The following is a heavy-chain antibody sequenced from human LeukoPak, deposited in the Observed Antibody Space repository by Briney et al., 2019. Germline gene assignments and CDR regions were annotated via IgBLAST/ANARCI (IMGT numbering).Heavy chain of an antibody. V-gene: IGHV3-7*01. CDR1: GFTFSSYW. CDR3: ARDEGYYYDSSGYYLFDY. Sequence: GGSLRLSCAASGFTFSSYWMSWVRQAPGKGREWGANIKKDGSEKYYVDSVRGRFTISRDNAKNSLYLQMTSLTAEDTAVYYCARDEGYYYDSSGYYLFDYWGQGTLVTVSS. CDR2: IKKDGSEK. D-gene: IGHD3-22*01. J-gene: IGHJ4*02.